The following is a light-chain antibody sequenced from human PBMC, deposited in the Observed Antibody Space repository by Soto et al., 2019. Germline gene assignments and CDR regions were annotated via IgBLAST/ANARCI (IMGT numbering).Light chain of an antibody. J-gene: IGKJ1*01. CDR3: HQYGSSPQT. CDR2: GAS. CDR1: QSVSSSY. Sequence: EIVLTQSPGTLSLSPGERATLSCRASQSVSSSYLAWYQQKPGQAPRLLIYGASSRATGIPDRFTGSGSGTDFTLTISRLEPEDFEVFYCHQYGSSPQTFGPGTKVDIX. V-gene: IGKV3-20*01.